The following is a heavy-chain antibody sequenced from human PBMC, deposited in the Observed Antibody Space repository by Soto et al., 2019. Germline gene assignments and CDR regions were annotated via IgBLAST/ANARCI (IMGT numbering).Heavy chain of an antibody. J-gene: IGHJ6*02. CDR2: IIPIFGTA. CDR3: ACRVAATYGMDV. CDR1: GGTFSSYA. V-gene: IGHV1-69*13. D-gene: IGHD2-15*01. Sequence: GASVKVSCKASGGTFSSYAISWVRQAPGQGLEWMGGIIPIFGTANYAQKFQGRVTITADESTSTAYMELSSLRSEDTAVYYCACRVAATYGMDVRGQGTTVTVSS.